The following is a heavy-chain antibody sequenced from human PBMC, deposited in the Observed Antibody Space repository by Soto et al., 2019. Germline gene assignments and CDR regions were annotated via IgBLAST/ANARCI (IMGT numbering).Heavy chain of an antibody. CDR3: AHSFMVRGVIIPYYFDY. J-gene: IGHJ4*02. Sequence: QITLKESGPTLVKPTQTLTLTCTFSGFSLSTSGVGVGWIRQPPGKALEWLALIYWDDDKRYSPSLKSRLTITEDTSKNQVVLTMTHRDPVDTATYYCAHSFMVRGVIIPYYFDYWGQGTLVTVSS. CDR1: GFSLSTSGVG. D-gene: IGHD3-10*01. CDR2: IYWDDDK. V-gene: IGHV2-5*02.